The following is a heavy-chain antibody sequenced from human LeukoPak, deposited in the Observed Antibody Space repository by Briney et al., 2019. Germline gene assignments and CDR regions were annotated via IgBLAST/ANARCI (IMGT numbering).Heavy chain of an antibody. CDR3: AGGRYGSGRFRPYFDY. V-gene: IGHV4-30-2*01. Sequence: PSQTLSLTCAVSGGSISSGGYSWSWIRQPPGKGLEWIGYIYHSGSTYYNPSLKSRVTISVDRSKNQFSLKLSSVTAADTAVYYCAGGRYGSGRFRPYFDYWGQGTLVTVSS. CDR2: IYHSGST. D-gene: IGHD3-10*01. CDR1: GGSISSGGYS. J-gene: IGHJ4*02.